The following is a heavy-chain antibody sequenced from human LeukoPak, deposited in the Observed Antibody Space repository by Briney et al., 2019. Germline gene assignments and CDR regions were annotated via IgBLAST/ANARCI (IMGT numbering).Heavy chain of an antibody. Sequence: GGSLRLSCAASGFTFSSYSMNWVRQAPGKGLEWVSSISSSSSYIYYADSVKGRFTISRDNAKNSLYLQMNSLRAEDTAVYYCASNYYDFWSGYYTGIGYWGQGTLVTVSS. J-gene: IGHJ4*02. CDR2: ISSSSSYI. D-gene: IGHD3-3*01. CDR3: ASNYYDFWSGYYTGIGY. CDR1: GFTFSSYS. V-gene: IGHV3-21*01.